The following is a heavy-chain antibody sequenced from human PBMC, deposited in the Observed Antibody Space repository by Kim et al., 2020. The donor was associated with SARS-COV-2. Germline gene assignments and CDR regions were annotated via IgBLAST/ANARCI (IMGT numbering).Heavy chain of an antibody. V-gene: IGHV3-21*01. Sequence: GGSLRLSCAASGFTFSSYSMNWVRQAPGKGLEWVSSISSSSSYIYYADSVKGRFTISRDNAKNSLYLQMNSLRAEDTAVYYCARDYSYYDTSGDAFDIWGQGTMVTVSS. D-gene: IGHD3-22*01. CDR3: ARDYSYYDTSGDAFDI. CDR1: GFTFSSYS. CDR2: ISSSSSYI. J-gene: IGHJ3*02.